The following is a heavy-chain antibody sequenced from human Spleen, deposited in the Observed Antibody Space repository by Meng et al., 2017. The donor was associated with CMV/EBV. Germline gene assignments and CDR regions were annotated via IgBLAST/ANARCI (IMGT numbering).Heavy chain of an antibody. CDR3: ARYCSSTSCYTGANYYYYGMDV. Sequence: VSVKVSCKASGYTFTSYDINWVRQATGQGLEWMGWMNPNSGNTGYAQKFQGRVTMTRNTSISTAYMELSSLRSEDTAVYYCARYCSSTSCYTGANYYYYGMDVWGQGTTVTVSS. V-gene: IGHV1-8*01. J-gene: IGHJ6*02. CDR1: GYTFTSYD. D-gene: IGHD2-2*02. CDR2: MNPNSGNT.